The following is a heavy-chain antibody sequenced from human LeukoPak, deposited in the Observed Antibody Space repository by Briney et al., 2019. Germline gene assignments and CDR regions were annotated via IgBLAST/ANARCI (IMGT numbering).Heavy chain of an antibody. CDR1: GFTFSRYS. D-gene: IGHD3-10*01. J-gene: IGHJ4*02. Sequence: GGSLRLSCAASGFTFSRYSMNWVRQAPGKGLEWVAVISYDGSNKYYADSVKGRFTISRDNSKNTLYLQMNSLRADDTAVYNCARVPSSSGSYPFDYWGQGTLVTVSS. CDR3: ARVPSSSGSYPFDY. CDR2: ISYDGSNK. V-gene: IGHV3-30*03.